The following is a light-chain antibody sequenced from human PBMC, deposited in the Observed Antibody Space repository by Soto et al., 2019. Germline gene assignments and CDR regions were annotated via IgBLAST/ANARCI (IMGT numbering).Light chain of an antibody. Sequence: DIQMTQSPSTLSASVGDRVTITCRASQSISGSLAWYQQKPGKAPNLLIYEASNLKSGVPSRFSGSGSGTEYSLTISSLQPDDSASYYCQQYNGYCTFGQGTRVEIK. CDR3: QQYNGYCT. CDR2: EAS. V-gene: IGKV1-5*03. CDR1: QSISGS. J-gene: IGKJ1*01.